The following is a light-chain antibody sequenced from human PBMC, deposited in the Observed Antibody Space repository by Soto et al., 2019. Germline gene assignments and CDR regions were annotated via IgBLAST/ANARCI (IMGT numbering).Light chain of an antibody. Sequence: QSALTQPPSASGTPGQRVTISCSGSSSNIGSTYVYWYQQLPGTAPRLLIYSNNQRPSGVPDRFSGSKSGTSAPLAISGPRSEDEADYYCAAWDDSMSGYVFGTRTKGTVL. J-gene: IGLJ1*01. CDR2: SNN. CDR3: AAWDDSMSGYV. V-gene: IGLV1-47*02. CDR1: SSNIGSTY.